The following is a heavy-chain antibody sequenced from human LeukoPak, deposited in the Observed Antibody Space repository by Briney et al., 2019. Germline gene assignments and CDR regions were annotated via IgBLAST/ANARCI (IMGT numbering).Heavy chain of an antibody. CDR2: INTNTGNP. CDR3: ARGPHYYDSSGYFLTPLFDY. D-gene: IGHD3-22*01. CDR1: GYTFTSYA. Sequence: GASVKVSCKASGYTFTSYAMNWVRQAPGQGLEWMGWINTNTGNPTYAQGFTGRFVFSLDTSVSTAYLQISSLKAEDTAVYYCARGPHYYDSSGYFLTPLFDYWGQGTLVTVSS. J-gene: IGHJ4*02. V-gene: IGHV7-4-1*02.